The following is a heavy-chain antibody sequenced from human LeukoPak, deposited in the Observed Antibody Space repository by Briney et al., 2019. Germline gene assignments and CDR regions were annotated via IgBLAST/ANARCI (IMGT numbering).Heavy chain of an antibody. J-gene: IGHJ4*02. Sequence: PGGSLRLSCTASTFTFSDDYMGWIRQAPGKGPEWVSSISPGSSYKFCADFVEGRFTISRDDAKNSVYLQMNNLRVDDTAVYYCATERLGIFEFWGQGSLVTVSS. CDR3: ATERLGIFEF. CDR2: ISPGSSYK. CDR1: TFTFSDDY. V-gene: IGHV3-11*05. D-gene: IGHD3-3*01.